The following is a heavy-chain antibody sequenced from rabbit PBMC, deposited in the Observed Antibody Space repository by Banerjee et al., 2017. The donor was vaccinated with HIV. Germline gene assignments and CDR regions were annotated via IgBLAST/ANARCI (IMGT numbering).Heavy chain of an antibody. V-gene: IGHV1S45*01. J-gene: IGHJ4*01. Sequence: QEQLEESGGDLVKSGASLTLTCTASGFSSSASYYMCWVRQAPGKGLEWIGCIYVGSSGTTYYANWAKGRFTISKTSSTTVTLEMTSLTAADTASYFCARGYGGYGYALNLWGPGTLVTVS. CDR3: ARGYGGYGYALNL. D-gene: IGHD6-1*01. CDR1: GFSSSASYY. CDR2: IYVGSSGTT.